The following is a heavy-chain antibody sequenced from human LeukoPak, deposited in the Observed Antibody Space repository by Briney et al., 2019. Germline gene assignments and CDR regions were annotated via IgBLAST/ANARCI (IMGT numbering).Heavy chain of an antibody. CDR3: ARNWEFDY. J-gene: IGHJ4*02. Sequence: GGSLRLSCAASGLTFSNYGMNWVRQAPGKGLEWVSYISTGGSAIHYADSVKGRFTISRDNAKNSLYLQMNSLRAEDTALYYCARNWEFDYWGQGTLVTVSS. CDR2: ISTGGSAI. V-gene: IGHV3-48*03. CDR1: GLTFSNYG. D-gene: IGHD7-27*01.